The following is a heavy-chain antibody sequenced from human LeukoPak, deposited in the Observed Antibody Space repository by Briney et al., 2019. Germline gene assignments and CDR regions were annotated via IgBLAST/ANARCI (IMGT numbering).Heavy chain of an antibody. D-gene: IGHD2-15*01. Sequence: SQTLSLTCAISGDSVSSNSVAWNWIRHSPSRGLEWLGRTYYRSKWYNDYAVSVKGRITINPDTFKDQFSLQLNSVTPEDTAVFYCARDHCSGGSCYWRFDYWGQGTLVTVSS. V-gene: IGHV6-1*01. J-gene: IGHJ4*02. CDR3: ARDHCSGGSCYWRFDY. CDR2: TYYRSKWYN. CDR1: GDSVSSNSVA.